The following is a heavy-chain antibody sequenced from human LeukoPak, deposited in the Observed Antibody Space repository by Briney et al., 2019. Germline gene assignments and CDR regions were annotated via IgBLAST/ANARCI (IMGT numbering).Heavy chain of an antibody. CDR2: ISGSGGST. CDR3: ARKYSSGWFDAFDI. J-gene: IGHJ3*02. Sequence: LPGGSLRLSCAASGFTFSSYAMSWVRQAAGKGLEWVSAISGSGGSTYYADYVKGRFTISRDNSKNTLYLQMNSLRAEDTAVYYCARKYSSGWFDAFDIWGQGTMVTVSS. D-gene: IGHD6-19*01. V-gene: IGHV3-23*01. CDR1: GFTFSSYA.